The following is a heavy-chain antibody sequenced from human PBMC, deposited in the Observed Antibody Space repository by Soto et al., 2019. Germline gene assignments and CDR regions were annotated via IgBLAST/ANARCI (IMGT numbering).Heavy chain of an antibody. CDR2: IGGSGGNT. Sequence: EVQLLESGGGLVQPGGSLRLSCAASGFIFNAYAMTWVRQAPGKGLEWVSAIGGSGGNTYYAASVKGRFTISRDNSKDTVELEMNRLRVDYTAVYFGARVASDYIISADHWGHGILVTVSS. J-gene: IGHJ4*01. D-gene: IGHD4-4*01. CDR1: GFIFNAYA. V-gene: IGHV3-23*01. CDR3: ARVASDYIISADH.